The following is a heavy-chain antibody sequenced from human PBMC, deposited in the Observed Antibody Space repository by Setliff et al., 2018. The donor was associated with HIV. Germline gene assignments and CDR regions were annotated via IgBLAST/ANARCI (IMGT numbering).Heavy chain of an antibody. Sequence: GGSLRLSCAASGFTFSTSGMNWVRQAPGKGLEWVSSISSRDGSSTTYADSVKGRFTISRDNAKNTLYLQMNSLRAEDTAVYYCARTYYYDASGYYRPFDIWGQGTMVTVSS. V-gene: IGHV3-74*01. D-gene: IGHD3-22*01. CDR1: GFTFSTSG. CDR2: ISSRDGSST. J-gene: IGHJ3*02. CDR3: ARTYYYDASGYYRPFDI.